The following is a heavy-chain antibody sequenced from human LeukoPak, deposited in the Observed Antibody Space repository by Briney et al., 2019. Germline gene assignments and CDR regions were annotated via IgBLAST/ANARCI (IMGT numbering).Heavy chain of an antibody. J-gene: IGHJ4*02. CDR1: GFTFSSYG. V-gene: IGHV3-30*02. D-gene: IGHD4-17*01. Sequence: PGGSLRLSCAASGFTFSSYGMHWVRQAPGKGLEWVAFIRYDGSNKYYADSVKGRFTISRDNAKNSLYLQMNSLRAEDTAVYYCARDDYGGIDYWGQGTLVTVSS. CDR3: ARDDYGGIDY. CDR2: IRYDGSNK.